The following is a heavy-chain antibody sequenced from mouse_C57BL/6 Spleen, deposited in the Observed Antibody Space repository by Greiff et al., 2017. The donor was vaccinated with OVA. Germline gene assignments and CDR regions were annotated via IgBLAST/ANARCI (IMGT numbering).Heavy chain of an antibody. CDR1: GYSITSGYY. CDR3: ARGRPPFAY. V-gene: IGHV3-6*01. Sequence: EVKLMESGPGLVKPSQSLSLTCSVTGYSITSGYYWNWIRQFPGNKLEWMGYISYDGSNNYNPSLKNRISITRDTSKNQFFLKLNSVTTEDTATYYCARGRPPFAYWGQGTLVTVSA. CDR2: ISYDGSN. J-gene: IGHJ3*01.